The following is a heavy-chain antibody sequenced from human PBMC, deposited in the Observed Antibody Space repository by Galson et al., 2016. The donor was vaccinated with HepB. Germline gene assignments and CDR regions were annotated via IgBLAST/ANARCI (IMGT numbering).Heavy chain of an antibody. CDR1: GYSFTRYW. CDR2: IYPGDSDT. V-gene: IGHV5-51*01. Sequence: QSGAEVKKPGESLKISCKGSGYSFTRYWIGWVRQMPGKGLEWMGIIYPGDSDTRYSPSFQGQVTISADKSISTAYLQWSSLKASDTAMYYCARAGRPDIVVVPALHHVPDYYYGEGDWGQGTAVPVSS. D-gene: IGHD2-2*01. J-gene: IGHJ6*02. CDR3: ARAGRPDIVVVPALHHVPDYYYGEGD.